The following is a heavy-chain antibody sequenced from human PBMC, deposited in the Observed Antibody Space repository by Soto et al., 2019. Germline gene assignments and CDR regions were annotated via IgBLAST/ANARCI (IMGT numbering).Heavy chain of an antibody. J-gene: IGHJ6*02. CDR2: IVVASGQT. Sequence: ASVKVSCKASGSGFISSGIQWVRQAHGQRLEWIGWIVVASGQTNYAQNFRGRVAITRDTSTATAYIELTGLTSEDTAVYFCSADRPDIGVGWWVWGQGTTVTVSS. V-gene: IGHV1-58*02. CDR3: SADRPDIGVGWWV. D-gene: IGHD2-15*01. CDR1: GSGFISSG.